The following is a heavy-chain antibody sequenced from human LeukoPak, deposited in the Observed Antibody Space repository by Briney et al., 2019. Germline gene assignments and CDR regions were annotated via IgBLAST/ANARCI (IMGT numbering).Heavy chain of an antibody. Sequence: PGGSLRLSCAASGFTFSSYSMNWVRQAPGKGLEWVSSISSSSSYIYYADSVKGRFTISRDNAKNSLYLQMNSLRAEGTAVYYCARSPSPAPYFDYWGQGTLVTVSS. D-gene: IGHD2-2*01. CDR3: ARSPSPAPYFDY. J-gene: IGHJ4*02. CDR2: ISSSSSYI. V-gene: IGHV3-21*01. CDR1: GFTFSSYS.